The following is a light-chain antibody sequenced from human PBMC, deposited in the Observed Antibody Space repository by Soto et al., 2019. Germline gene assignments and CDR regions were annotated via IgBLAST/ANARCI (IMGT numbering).Light chain of an antibody. CDR3: QQYYTTPPT. J-gene: IGKJ2*01. CDR2: WAS. CDR1: QSILYSSNNRNY. Sequence: DIVMTQSPDSLAVSLGERATINCKSSQSILYSSNNRNYLVWYQHKPGQPPKLLISWASTRESGVPDRFRGSGSGTDFTLTISSLQAEDVAVYYCQQYYTTPPTFGQGTKLEIK. V-gene: IGKV4-1*01.